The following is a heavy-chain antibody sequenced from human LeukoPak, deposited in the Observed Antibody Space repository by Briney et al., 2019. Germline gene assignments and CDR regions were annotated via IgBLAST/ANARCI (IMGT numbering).Heavy chain of an antibody. V-gene: IGHV4-59*01. J-gene: IGHJ3*02. CDR3: ARESSRNAFDI. CDR1: GGYISSYY. CDR2: IYYSGST. Sequence: PLETLSLTCTVSGGYISSYYWSWIRQPPGKGLEWIGYIYYSGSTNYSPSLKSRVTISVDTSKNQFSLKLSSVTAADTAVYYCARESSRNAFDIWGQGTMVTVSS.